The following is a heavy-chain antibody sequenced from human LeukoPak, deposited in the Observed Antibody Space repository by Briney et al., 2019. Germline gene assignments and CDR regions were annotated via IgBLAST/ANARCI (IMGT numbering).Heavy chain of an antibody. CDR2: ISSSRSYI. V-gene: IGHV3-21*01. Sequence: GGSLRLSCAASGFTFSSYSMNWVRQAPGKGLEWVSFISSSRSYIYYADSVKGRFTISRDNAKNSLYLQVNSLRAEDTAVYYCAKSLGRTYYDFWSGYFPFDYWGQGTLVTVSS. CDR1: GFTFSSYS. CDR3: AKSLGRTYYDFWSGYFPFDY. J-gene: IGHJ4*02. D-gene: IGHD3-3*01.